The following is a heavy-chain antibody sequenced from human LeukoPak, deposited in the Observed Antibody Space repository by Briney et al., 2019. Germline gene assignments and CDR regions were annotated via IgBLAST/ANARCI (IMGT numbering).Heavy chain of an antibody. V-gene: IGHV3-21*06. CDR2: TDTSGRYV. CDR1: GFTFSNYG. CDR3: ARGRSITLLRGVAMSDGFDI. Sequence: NPGGSLRLSCAASGFTFSNYGMNWVRQAPGKGLEWVSFTDTSGRYVYYGDSVKGRFTFSRDNAKNLLFLQMNGLRAEDTALYYCARGRSITLLRGVAMSDGFDIWGQGAMVAVSS. D-gene: IGHD3-10*01. J-gene: IGHJ3*02.